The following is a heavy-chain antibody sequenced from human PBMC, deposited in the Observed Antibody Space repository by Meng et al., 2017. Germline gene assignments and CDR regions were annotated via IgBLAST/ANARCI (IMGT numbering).Heavy chain of an antibody. CDR3: ARDEGYYDSSGYFLY. V-gene: IGHV3-20*04. CDR2: INWNGGGT. Sequence: GESLKISCAASGFTFDDYGMSWVRQAPGKGLEWVSGINWNGGGTGYADSVKGRFTISRDNAKNSLYLQMNSLRAEDTALYYCARDEGYYDSSGYFLYWGQGTLVTVSS. D-gene: IGHD3-22*01. CDR1: GFTFDDYG. J-gene: IGHJ4*02.